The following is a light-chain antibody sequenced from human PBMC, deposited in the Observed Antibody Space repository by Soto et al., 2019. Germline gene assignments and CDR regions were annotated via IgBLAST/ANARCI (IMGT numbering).Light chain of an antibody. J-gene: IGKJ4*01. CDR1: QSVGNNY. Sequence: EIVLTQSPGTLSASPGERVTLSCRASQSVGNNYLAWFQQKPGQAPRLLIDDASNRAAGIPDRFSGSGSGTEFTLTISRLEPEDFAVYYCQQCADAPLTFGGGTTVEIK. V-gene: IGKV3-20*01. CDR2: DAS. CDR3: QQCADAPLT.